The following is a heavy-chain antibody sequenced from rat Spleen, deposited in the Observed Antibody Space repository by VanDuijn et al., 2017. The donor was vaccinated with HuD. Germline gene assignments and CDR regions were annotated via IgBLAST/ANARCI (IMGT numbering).Heavy chain of an antibody. CDR2: IWTGGST. J-gene: IGHJ2*01. CDR1: GFSLTSYN. CDR3: AILYYGYTAFDY. Sequence: QVQLKESGPGLVQPSQTLSLTCTVAGFSLTSYNVHWVRQPPGKDLEWMGVIWTGGSTDYNSALKSRLSISRDTSKSQVFLKMNSLQTEDIATYYCAILYYGYTAFDYWGQGVMVTVSS. D-gene: IGHD1-9*01. V-gene: IGHV2-30*01.